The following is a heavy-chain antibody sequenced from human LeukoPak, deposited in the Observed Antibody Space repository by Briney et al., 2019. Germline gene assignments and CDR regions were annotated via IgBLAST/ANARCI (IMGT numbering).Heavy chain of an antibody. V-gene: IGHV5-51*01. CDR3: ARVCVYDSSGYSAFDI. CDR2: IYPGDSDT. D-gene: IGHD3-22*01. J-gene: IGHJ3*02. Sequence: PGESLKISCKGSGYSFTSYWIGWVRQMPGKGLEWMGIIYPGDSDTRYSPSFQGQVTISADKSISTAYLQWSSLKASDTAMYYRARVCVYDSSGYSAFDIWGQGTMVTVSS. CDR1: GYSFTSYW.